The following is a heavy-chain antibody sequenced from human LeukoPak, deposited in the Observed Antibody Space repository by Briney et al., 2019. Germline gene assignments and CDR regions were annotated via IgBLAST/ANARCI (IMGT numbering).Heavy chain of an antibody. V-gene: IGHV1-18*01. CDR2: ISAYNGNT. D-gene: IGHD3-3*01. Sequence: AASVKVSCKASGYTFTSYGISWVRQAPGQGLEWMGWISAYNGNTNYAQKLQGRVTMTTDTSTSTAYMELRSLRSDDTAVYYCARAIFGVVIQNWFDPWGQGTLVTVSS. J-gene: IGHJ5*02. CDR1: GYTFTSYG. CDR3: ARAIFGVVIQNWFDP.